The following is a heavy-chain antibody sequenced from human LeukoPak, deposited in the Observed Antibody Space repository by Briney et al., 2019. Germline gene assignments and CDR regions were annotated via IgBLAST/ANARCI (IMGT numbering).Heavy chain of an antibody. J-gene: IGHJ3*02. D-gene: IGHD4-23*01. V-gene: IGHV3-7*01. CDR1: AFTFSSFS. CDR3: ARDRGTSLGAFDI. Sequence: GGSLRLSCATSAFTFSSFSMSWARQAPGRGLEWVANINQDGSATSYVDSVKGRFTISTDKAKNSLFLQMNSLGADDTAVYHCARDRGTSLGAFDIWGQGTMVTVSS. CDR2: INQDGSAT.